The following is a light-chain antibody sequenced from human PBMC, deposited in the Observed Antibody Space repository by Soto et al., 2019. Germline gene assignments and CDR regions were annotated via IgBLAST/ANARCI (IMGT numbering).Light chain of an antibody. Sequence: QSALTQPASVSGSPGQSITISCTGASSDVGAYNLVSWYQQHPGKAPKLMISEVSQRPSGVSNRFSGSKSGYAASLTISGLQAEDEADYYCCSYAGGSTLYVFGTGTKLTVL. CDR1: SSDVGAYNL. V-gene: IGLV2-23*02. CDR3: CSYAGGSTLYV. CDR2: EVS. J-gene: IGLJ1*01.